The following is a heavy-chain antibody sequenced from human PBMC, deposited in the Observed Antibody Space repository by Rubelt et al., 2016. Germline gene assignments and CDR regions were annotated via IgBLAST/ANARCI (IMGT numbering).Heavy chain of an antibody. J-gene: IGHJ6*02. Sequence: QVQLVQSGAEVKKPGTSVKVSCKVSGYTLTELSMHWVRQAPGKGFEWMGGFDPEDGETIYAQDFEGRVTMTEETSTETGYMELSSLRTEDTAVYYCATVRWNYPRYGMDVWGQGTTVTVSS. D-gene: IGHD1-7*01. CDR3: ATVRWNYPRYGMDV. V-gene: IGHV1-24*01. CDR2: FDPEDGET. CDR1: GYTLTELS.